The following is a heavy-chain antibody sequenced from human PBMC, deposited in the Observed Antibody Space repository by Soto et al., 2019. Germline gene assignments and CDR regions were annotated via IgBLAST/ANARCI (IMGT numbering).Heavy chain of an antibody. CDR2: TRSKPYSGAA. CDR1: GFNLDDYD. CDR3: IRDPLFGDYPR. D-gene: IGHD2-21*01. Sequence: GGSLRLSCKISGFNLDDYDISWVRQAPGKGLEWVAFTRSKPYSGAAGYAASVKGRFNVSRDDSKTIAYLQINRLKTDDTAVYYCIRDPLFGDYPRWGQGTRVTVSS. J-gene: IGHJ4*02. V-gene: IGHV3-49*04.